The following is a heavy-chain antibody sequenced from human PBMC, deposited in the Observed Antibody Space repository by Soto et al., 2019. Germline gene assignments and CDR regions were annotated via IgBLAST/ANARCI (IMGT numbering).Heavy chain of an antibody. CDR2: ISYDGSNK. CDR3: AKDHGILEWLLFGYFDY. V-gene: IGHV3-30*18. J-gene: IGHJ4*02. Sequence: QVQLVESGGGVVQPGRSLRLSCAASGFTFSSYGMHWVRQAPGKGLEWVAVISYDGSNKYYADSVKGRFTISRDNSKNTLYLQMNSLRAEDTAVYYCAKDHGILEWLLFGYFDYWGQGTLVTVSS. CDR1: GFTFSSYG. D-gene: IGHD3-3*01.